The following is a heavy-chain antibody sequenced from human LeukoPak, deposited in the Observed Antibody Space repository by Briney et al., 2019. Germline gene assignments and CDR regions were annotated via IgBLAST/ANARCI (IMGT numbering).Heavy chain of an antibody. Sequence: GGSLRLSCAASGFTFSDYYMSWIRQAPGKGLEWVSYISSSSSYTDYADSVKGRFTISRDNAKNTLYLQMDSLRAEDTALYYCARDLLRGYSYGPFDYWGQGTLVTVSS. J-gene: IGHJ4*02. CDR1: GFTFSDYY. CDR2: ISSSSSYT. D-gene: IGHD5-18*01. V-gene: IGHV3-11*06. CDR3: ARDLLRGYSYGPFDY.